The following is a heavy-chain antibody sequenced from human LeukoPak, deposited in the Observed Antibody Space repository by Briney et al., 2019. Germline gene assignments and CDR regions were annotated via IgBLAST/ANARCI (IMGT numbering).Heavy chain of an antibody. CDR1: GFTFRGYG. D-gene: IGHD5-18*01. CDR2: ISYDGNNK. V-gene: IGHV3-30*18. CDR3: AKEGTRGYSYGYRGSFDYVDY. Sequence: GGSLRLSCAASGFTFRGYGMHWVRQAPGKGLEWVAVISYDGNNKYYVDFVKGRFTISRDNSKNTLYLQMNSLRAEDTAVYYCAKEGTRGYSYGYRGSFDYVDYWGQGTRVTVSS. J-gene: IGHJ4*02.